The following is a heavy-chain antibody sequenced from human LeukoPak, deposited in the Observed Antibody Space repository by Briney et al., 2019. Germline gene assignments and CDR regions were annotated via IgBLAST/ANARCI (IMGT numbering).Heavy chain of an antibody. CDR3: TKEGTGGNPDYY. CDR2: ISGSGGST. V-gene: IGHV3-23*01. J-gene: IGHJ4*02. Sequence: GSLRLSCAASGFTFSSHWMHWVRQAPGKGLEWVSTISGSGGSTYYADSVKGRFTISRDNSKNTLYLQMNSLRAEDTAVYYCTKEGTGGNPDYYWGQGTLVTVSS. D-gene: IGHD4-23*01. CDR1: GFTFSSHW.